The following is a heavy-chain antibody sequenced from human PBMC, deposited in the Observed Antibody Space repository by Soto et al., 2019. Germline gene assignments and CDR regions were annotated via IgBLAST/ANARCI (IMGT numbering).Heavy chain of an antibody. CDR1: GFTFSSYP. CDR3: AKVAWHHRSGGAS. J-gene: IGHJ5*02. V-gene: IGHV3-23*01. CDR2: IDGSGDST. Sequence: EVQLLESGGGLVQPGGSLRLSCAASGFTFSSYPMSWVRQAPGKGLEWVSGIDGSGDSTYYADSVTGRFTISRDSSKTTRYQQTNSLRAEDMAIDYCAKVAWHHRSGGASWGQGSLVTASA. D-gene: IGHD3-16*01.